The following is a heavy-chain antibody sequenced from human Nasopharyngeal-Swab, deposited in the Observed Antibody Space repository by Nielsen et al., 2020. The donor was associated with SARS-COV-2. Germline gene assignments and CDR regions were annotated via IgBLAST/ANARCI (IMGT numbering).Heavy chain of an antibody. Sequence: WVRQAPGQGLEWMGGISAYNGNTNYAQKLQGRVTMTTDTSTSTAYMELRSLRPDDTAVYYCARVSREIEYSSSLYYYYYYMDVWGKGTTVTVSS. J-gene: IGHJ6*03. D-gene: IGHD6-6*01. CDR2: ISAYNGNT. CDR3: ARVSREIEYSSSLYYYYYYMDV. V-gene: IGHV1-18*01.